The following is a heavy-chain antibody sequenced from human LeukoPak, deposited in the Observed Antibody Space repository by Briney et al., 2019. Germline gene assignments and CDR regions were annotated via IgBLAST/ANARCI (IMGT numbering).Heavy chain of an antibody. D-gene: IGHD4-17*01. V-gene: IGHV1-8*01. CDR2: MNPNSGNT. Sequence: ASVKVSCKASGYTLSSYDINWVRQTTGQGLEWMGWMNPNSGNTDYAQRFQGRVTMTRNTSISTAYMELSSLRSEDTAVYYCARGDFGDYFLDYWGQGTLVTVSS. J-gene: IGHJ4*02. CDR3: ARGDFGDYFLDY. CDR1: GYTLSSYD.